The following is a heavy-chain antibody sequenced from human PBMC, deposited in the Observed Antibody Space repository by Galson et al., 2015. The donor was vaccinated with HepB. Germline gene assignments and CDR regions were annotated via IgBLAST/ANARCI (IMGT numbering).Heavy chain of an antibody. CDR1: GFTFSGSA. CDR2: IRSKANSYAT. J-gene: IGHJ4*02. V-gene: IGHV3-73*01. CDR3: TRLDGGSYQRAGY. D-gene: IGHD1-26*01. Sequence: SLRLSCAASGFTFSGSAMHWVRQAPGKGLEWVGRIRSKANSYATAYAASVKGRFTISRDDSKNTAYLQMNSLKTEDTAVYYCTRLDGGSYQRAGYWGQGTLVTVSS.